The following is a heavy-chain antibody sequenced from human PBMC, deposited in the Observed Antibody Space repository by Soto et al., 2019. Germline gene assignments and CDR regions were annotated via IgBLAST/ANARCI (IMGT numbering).Heavy chain of an antibody. V-gene: IGHV3-11*01. CDR1: GFTVSGYY. Sequence: QVQLVESGGGLVKPGGSLRLSCAASGFTVSGYYMSWICQAPGKGLDWVSYISSSGSTTYYADSVKGRFTISRDTAKNSLFLQRNSLRAEDTAVYYCARDRRDCRGGSCYHKSFDIWGQGTVVTVSS. CDR2: ISSSGSTT. D-gene: IGHD2-15*01. J-gene: IGHJ3*02. CDR3: ARDRRDCRGGSCYHKSFDI.